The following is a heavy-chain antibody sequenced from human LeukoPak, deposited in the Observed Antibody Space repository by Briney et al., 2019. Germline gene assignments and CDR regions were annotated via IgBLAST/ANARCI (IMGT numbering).Heavy chain of an antibody. CDR2: LHRDGSV. CDR3: VRVHGGGY. V-gene: IGHV3-53*01. CDR1: GFTLSDNN. D-gene: IGHD3-16*01. Sequence: GGSLRLSCAASGFTLSDNNMIWVRQAPGKGLEWVSTLHRDGSVRYADSVNGRFTISRDDSKNTLSLQMSSLRDEDTAVYYCVRVHGGGYWGQGTLVTVSS. J-gene: IGHJ4*02.